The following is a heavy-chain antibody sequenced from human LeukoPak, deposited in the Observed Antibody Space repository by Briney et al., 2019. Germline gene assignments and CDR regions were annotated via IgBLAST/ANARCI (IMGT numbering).Heavy chain of an antibody. CDR2: ISAYNGNT. J-gene: IGHJ4*02. V-gene: IGHV1-18*01. D-gene: IGHD2-15*01. CDR1: GYTFTSYG. CDR3: ARVGWDCSGGSCKYDY. Sequence: ASVKVSRKASGYTFTSYGISWVRQAPGQGLEWMGWISAYNGNTNYAQKLQGRVTMTTDTSTSTAYVELRSLRSDDTAVYYCARVGWDCSGGSCKYDYWGQGTLVTVSS.